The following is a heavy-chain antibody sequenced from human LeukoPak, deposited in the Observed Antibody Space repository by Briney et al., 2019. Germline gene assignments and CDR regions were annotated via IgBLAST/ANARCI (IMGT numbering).Heavy chain of an antibody. CDR2: INSSSSYI. CDR3: ARDHTVTTAGY. V-gene: IGHV3-21*01. CDR1: GFTFSSYS. D-gene: IGHD4-17*01. Sequence: GGSLRLSCAASGFTFSSYSMNWVRQAPGKGLEWVSSINSSSSYIYYADSVKGRFTISRDNAKNSLYLQMNSLRAEDTAVYYCARDHTVTTAGYWGQGTLVTVSS. J-gene: IGHJ4*02.